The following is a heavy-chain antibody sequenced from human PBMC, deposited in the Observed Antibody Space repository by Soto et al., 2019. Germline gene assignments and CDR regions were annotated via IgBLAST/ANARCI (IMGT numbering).Heavy chain of an antibody. V-gene: IGHV4-31*03. Sequence: PSETLSLTCTVSGRSVSSGGYYWTWIRQHPGKGLEWIGDIYHIGSPSYNPSLKSRLTMSLDTSKNQFSLNLTSVTAADTAIYYCVRDRALDSSGHWFDSWGQGTLVTV. J-gene: IGHJ5*01. CDR1: GRSVSSGGYY. D-gene: IGHD6-19*01. CDR2: IYHIGSP. CDR3: VRDRALDSSGHWFDS.